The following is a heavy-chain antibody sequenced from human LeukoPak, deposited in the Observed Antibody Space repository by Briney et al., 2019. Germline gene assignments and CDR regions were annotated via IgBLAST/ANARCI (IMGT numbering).Heavy chain of an antibody. D-gene: IGHD3-10*01. CDR1: GYTFTSYG. CDR3: ARDLSYGSGTINWFDP. Sequence: ASVKVSCKASGYTFTSYGISWVRQAPGQGLEWMGWISVYNGNTNYAQKLQGRVTMTTDTSTSTAYMELRSLGSDDTAVYYCARDLSYGSGTINWFDPWGQGTLVTVSS. CDR2: ISVYNGNT. V-gene: IGHV1-18*01. J-gene: IGHJ5*02.